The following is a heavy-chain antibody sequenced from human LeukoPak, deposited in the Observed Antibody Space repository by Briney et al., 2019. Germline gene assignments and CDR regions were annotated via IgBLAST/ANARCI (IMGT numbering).Heavy chain of an antibody. Sequence: GASVKVSCKASGYTFTSYAMHWVRQAPGQRLEWMGWINAGNGNTKYSQKFQGRVTITRDTSASTAYMELSSLRSEDTAVYYCARDQDSSGWRARFDYWGQGTLVTVSS. D-gene: IGHD6-19*01. CDR2: INAGNGNT. V-gene: IGHV1-3*01. CDR3: ARDQDSSGWRARFDY. J-gene: IGHJ4*02. CDR1: GYTFTSYA.